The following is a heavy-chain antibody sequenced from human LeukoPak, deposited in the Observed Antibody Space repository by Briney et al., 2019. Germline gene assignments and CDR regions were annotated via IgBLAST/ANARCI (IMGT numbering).Heavy chain of an antibody. CDR3: VRLTRNYYGMDV. J-gene: IGHJ6*04. CDR2: LYYTGST. V-gene: IGHV4-30-4*01. Sequence: SQTPSLTCTVSGASISRVNDYWVWIRQPPGKGLEWIGYLYYTGSTYYNPSLKSRVTMSVDTSKNQFSLRLSSVTAADTAVYYCVRLTRNYYGMDVWGKGTTVTVSA. CDR1: GASISRVNDY.